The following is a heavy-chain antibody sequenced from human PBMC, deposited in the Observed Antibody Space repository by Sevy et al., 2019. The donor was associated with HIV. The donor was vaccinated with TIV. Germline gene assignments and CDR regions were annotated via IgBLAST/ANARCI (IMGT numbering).Heavy chain of an antibody. CDR1: GFNFRNFW. CDR2: ISGSGGST. D-gene: IGHD2-21*01. Sequence: GGSLRLSCVASGFNFRNFWMSWVRQAPGKGLEWVSAISGSGGSTYYADSVKGRFTISRDNSKNTLYLQMNSLRAEDTAVYYCAKILWDYYFDYWGQGTLVTVSS. J-gene: IGHJ4*02. V-gene: IGHV3-23*01. CDR3: AKILWDYYFDY.